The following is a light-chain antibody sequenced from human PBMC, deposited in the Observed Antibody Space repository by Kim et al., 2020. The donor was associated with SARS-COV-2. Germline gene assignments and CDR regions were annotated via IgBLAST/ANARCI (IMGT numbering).Light chain of an antibody. V-gene: IGKV3-15*01. CDR3: HHYYNWPRT. J-gene: IGKJ1*01. Sequence: ASPGERATRSCRASQSVSSKLAWYQQKPGQGPRLLIYNASTRATGIPAGFSGSGSGTEFTLTISRLQSEDFAVYYCHHYYNWPRTFGQGTKVDIK. CDR2: NAS. CDR1: QSVSSK.